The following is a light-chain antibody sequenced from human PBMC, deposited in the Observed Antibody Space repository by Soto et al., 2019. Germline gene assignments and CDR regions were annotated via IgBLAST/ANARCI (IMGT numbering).Light chain of an antibody. CDR1: QSISSY. V-gene: IGKV1-39*01. J-gene: IGKJ2*01. CDR3: QQSYSTPYT. Sequence: DIQMNQSPSSLSASVGDRVTITCRASQSISSYLNWYQQKPGKAPKLLIYAASSLQSGVPSRFSGGGSGTDYTLTISRLPPEDFATYYSQQSYSTPYTFGQGTKLEIK. CDR2: AAS.